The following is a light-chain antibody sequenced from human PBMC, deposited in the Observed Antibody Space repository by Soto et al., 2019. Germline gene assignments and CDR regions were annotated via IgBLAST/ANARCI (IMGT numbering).Light chain of an antibody. CDR3: HQRSNWPPFT. CDR1: QSVSSY. Sequence: EIVLTQSPATLSLFPGERATPSCRASQSVSSYLAWYQQKPGQAPRLLIYDASNRATGIPARFSGSGSGTDFTLTISSLEPEDFAVYYCHQRSNWPPFTFGGGTKVEIK. V-gene: IGKV3-11*01. J-gene: IGKJ4*01. CDR2: DAS.